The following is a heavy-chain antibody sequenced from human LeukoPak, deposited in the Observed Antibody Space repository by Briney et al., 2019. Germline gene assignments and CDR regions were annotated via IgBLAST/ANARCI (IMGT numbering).Heavy chain of an antibody. V-gene: IGHV1-2*02. Sequence: VASVKVSCKASGGTFSSYAISWVRQAPGQGLEWMGWINPNSGGTNYAQKFQGRVTMTRDTSISTAYMELSRLRSDDTAVYYCARDVWSGYYGAFDIWGQGTMVTVSS. D-gene: IGHD3-3*01. CDR3: ARDVWSGYYGAFDI. CDR2: INPNSGGT. J-gene: IGHJ3*02. CDR1: GGTFSSYA.